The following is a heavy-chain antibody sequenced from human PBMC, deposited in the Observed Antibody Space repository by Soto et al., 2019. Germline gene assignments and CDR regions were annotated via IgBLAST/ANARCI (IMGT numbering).Heavy chain of an antibody. V-gene: IGHV1-69*13. D-gene: IGHD3-22*01. J-gene: IGHJ4*02. CDR3: ARGPXRRYYDSSGYSTAHFDY. CDR1: GGTFSSYA. Sequence: GASVEVSCKASGGTFSSYAISWVRQAPGQGLEWMGGIIPIFGTANYAQKFQGRVTITADESTSTAYMELSSLRSEDTAVYYCARGPXRRYYDSSGYSTAHFDYWGQGTLVTVSS. CDR2: IIPIFGTA.